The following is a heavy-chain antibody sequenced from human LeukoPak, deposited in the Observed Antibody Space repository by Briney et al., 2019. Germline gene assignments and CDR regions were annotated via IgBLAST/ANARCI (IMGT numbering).Heavy chain of an antibody. Sequence: GASVKVSCKASGYTFSSYSIHWVRQAPGQGLEWMGMINPSGYTTSYAQNLQGRVTMTRDLSTSTFYMELRGLKSDDRAIYYCARVGSGWSLDYWGQGTLVTVSS. J-gene: IGHJ4*02. V-gene: IGHV1-46*01. CDR1: GYTFSSYS. CDR2: INPSGYTT. D-gene: IGHD6-19*01. CDR3: ARVGSGWSLDY.